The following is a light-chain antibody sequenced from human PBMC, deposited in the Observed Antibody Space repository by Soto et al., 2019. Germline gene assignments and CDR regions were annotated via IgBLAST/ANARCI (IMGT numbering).Light chain of an antibody. V-gene: IGLV2-8*01. CDR1: SSDVGGYDY. CDR2: EVT. Sequence: QSVLTQPPSASGSPEQSVTISCTGTSSDVGGYDYVSWYQQHPGKAPKVMIYEVTKRPSGVPDRFSGSKSGNTASLTVSGLQAEDEADYYCSSYAGSNNLVFGGGTKLTVL. J-gene: IGLJ2*01. CDR3: SSYAGSNNLV.